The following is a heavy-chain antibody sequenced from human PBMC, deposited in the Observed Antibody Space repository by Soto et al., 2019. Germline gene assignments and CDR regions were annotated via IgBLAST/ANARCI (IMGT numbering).Heavy chain of an antibody. CDR3: ARHLGEGYFDY. V-gene: IGHV4-39*01. J-gene: IGHJ4*02. CDR2: IYYSGNT. CDR1: GDSISSSTYF. Sequence: TLSLTCTVSGDSISSSTYFWGWVRQPPGKGLEWIGAIYYSGNTNYNPSLKSRVTISVDTSKDHLSLKLSSVTAADTAVYYCARHLGEGYFDYWGQGTLVTVSS.